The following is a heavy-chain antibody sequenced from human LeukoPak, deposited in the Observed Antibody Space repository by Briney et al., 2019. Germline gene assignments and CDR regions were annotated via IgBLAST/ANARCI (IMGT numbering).Heavy chain of an antibody. CDR2: FDPEDGET. D-gene: IGHD1-26*01. CDR1: GYTLTELS. J-gene: IGHJ3*02. Sequence: ASVKVSCKVSGYTLTELSMRCVRQAPGKGLEWMGGFDPEDGETIYAQKFQGRVTMTEDTSTDTAYVELSSLRSEDTAVYYCATGYYGYDAFDIWGQGTMVTVSS. V-gene: IGHV1-24*01. CDR3: ATGYYGYDAFDI.